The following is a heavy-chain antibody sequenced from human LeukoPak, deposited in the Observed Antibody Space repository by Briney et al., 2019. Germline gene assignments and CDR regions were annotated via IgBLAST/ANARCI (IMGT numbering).Heavy chain of an antibody. D-gene: IGHD1-26*01. CDR2: IYYSGST. Sequence: PSETLSLTCTVSGGSISSYYWSWIRQPPGKGLEWIGYIYYSGSTNYNPSLKSRVTISVDTSKNQFSLKLSSVTAADTAVYYCARVQGIVGGRFDYWGQGTLVTVSS. CDR1: GGSISSYY. V-gene: IGHV4-59*08. CDR3: ARVQGIVGGRFDY. J-gene: IGHJ4*02.